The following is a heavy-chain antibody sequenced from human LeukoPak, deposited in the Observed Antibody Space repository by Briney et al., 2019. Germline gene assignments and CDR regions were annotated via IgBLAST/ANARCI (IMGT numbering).Heavy chain of an antibody. CDR2: INTNSGGT. J-gene: IGHJ5*02. CDR1: GYTFTIHH. Sequence: ASVKVSCKTSGYTFTIHHIQWVRQAPGQGLEWMGWINTNSGGTIYSQKFQGRITMTRDPSITTAYMELRSLRSDDTAVYYCARDPSYYDFWSGYYFCWFDPWGQGTLVTVSS. V-gene: IGHV1-2*02. D-gene: IGHD3-3*01. CDR3: ARDPSYYDFWSGYYFCWFDP.